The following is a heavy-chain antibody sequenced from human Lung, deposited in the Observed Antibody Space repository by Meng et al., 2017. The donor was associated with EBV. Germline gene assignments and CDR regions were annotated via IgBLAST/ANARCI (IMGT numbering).Heavy chain of an antibody. Sequence: VQLEQSGSGSEMPEASVKVSCKSSGSTCPSYGMPWVCRGPGQRLEWMGWINAGNGNTKYSQKFQGRVTIPRETSESTAYMELSSLRSEDTAVYYCERESYYDSSGYYSYWGQGTLVTVSS. J-gene: IGHJ4*02. V-gene: IGHV1-3*01. CDR2: INAGNGNT. D-gene: IGHD3-22*01. CDR3: ERESYYDSSGYYSY. CDR1: GSTCPSYG.